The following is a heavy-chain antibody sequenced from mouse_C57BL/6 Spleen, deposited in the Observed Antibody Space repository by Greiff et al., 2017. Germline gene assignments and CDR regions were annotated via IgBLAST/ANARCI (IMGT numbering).Heavy chain of an antibody. CDR2: INPNNGGT. CDR3: ARWGPHYYGSFDY. CDR1: GYTFTDYN. Sequence: VQLQQSGPELVKPGASVKIPCKASGYTFTDYNMDWVKQSHGKSLEWIGDINPNNGGTIYNQKFKGKATLTVDKSSTTAYMELSSLTSEDAAVYYCARWGPHYYGSFDYWGQGTTLTVSS. D-gene: IGHD1-1*01. J-gene: IGHJ2*01. V-gene: IGHV1-18*01.